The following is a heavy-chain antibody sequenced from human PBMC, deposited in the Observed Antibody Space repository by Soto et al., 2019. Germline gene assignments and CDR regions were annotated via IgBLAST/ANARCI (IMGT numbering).Heavy chain of an antibody. CDR3: AKSITLKQWLVLTFDY. CDR2: ISGSGGST. V-gene: IGHV3-23*01. CDR1: GFTFSSYA. D-gene: IGHD6-19*01. J-gene: IGHJ4*02. Sequence: GGSLRLSCAASGFTFSSYAMSWVRQAPGKGLEWVSAISGSGGSTYYADSVKGRFTISRDNSKNTLYLQMNSLRAEDTAVYYCAKSITLKQWLVLTFDYWGQGTLVTVSS.